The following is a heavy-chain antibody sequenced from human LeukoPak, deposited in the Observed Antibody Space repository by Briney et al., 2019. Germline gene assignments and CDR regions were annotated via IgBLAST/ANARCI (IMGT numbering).Heavy chain of an antibody. CDR3: ASVGCYSSGNYYNDVDY. V-gene: IGHV3-21*01. J-gene: IGHJ4*02. D-gene: IGHD3-10*01. CDR1: GVTFSSYS. CDR2: ISSSSSYI. Sequence: GGSLRLSCAASGVTFSSYSMNWVRQAPGKGLEWVSSISSSSSYIYYADSVKGRFTISRDNAKNSLYLQMNSLRAEDTAVYYCASVGCYSSGNYYNDVDYWGQGTLVTVSS.